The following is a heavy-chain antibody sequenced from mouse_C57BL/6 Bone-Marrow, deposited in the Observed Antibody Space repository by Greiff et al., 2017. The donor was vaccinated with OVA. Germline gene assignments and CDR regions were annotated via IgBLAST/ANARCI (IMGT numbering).Heavy chain of an antibody. Sequence: VKLVESGPGLVAPSQSLSITCTVSGFSLTSYAISWVRQPPGKGLEWLGVIWTGGGTNYNSALKSRLSISKDNSKSQVFLKMNSLQTDDTARYYCARSPSYYGSSPWFAYWGQGTLVTVSA. CDR3: ARSPSYYGSSPWFAY. J-gene: IGHJ3*01. CDR2: IWTGGGT. D-gene: IGHD1-1*01. CDR1: GFSLTSYA. V-gene: IGHV2-9-1*01.